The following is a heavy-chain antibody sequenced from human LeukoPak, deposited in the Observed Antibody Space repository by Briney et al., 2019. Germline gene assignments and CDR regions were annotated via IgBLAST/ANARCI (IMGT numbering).Heavy chain of an antibody. V-gene: IGHV3-7*01. CDR2: IKTDASEK. D-gene: IGHD4-11*01. CDR1: GFIFSNCW. J-gene: IGHJ1*01. Sequence: GGSLRLSCETSGFIFSNCWMTWVRQGPGKGLEWVANIKTDASEKYYADSVKGRFTISRDNAKMSLYLQMNSLRVEDTAVYYCATYSTRNAREFQSWGQGTLVTVSS. CDR3: ATYSTRNAREFQS.